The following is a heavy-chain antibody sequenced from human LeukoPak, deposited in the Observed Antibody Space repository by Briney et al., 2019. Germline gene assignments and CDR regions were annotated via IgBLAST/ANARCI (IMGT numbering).Heavy chain of an antibody. J-gene: IGHJ3*02. D-gene: IGHD7-27*01. CDR3: TRASWGYAFDI. Sequence: SETLSLTCPVSTGSSDRYYWTWIRQPPGKGLEWMGYVYYDGTTYYSPSLKSRVSISLDTSKSQFSLRLRSVTAADTAIYYCTRASWGYAFDIWGQGTTVTVSS. CDR2: VYYDGTT. CDR1: TGSSDRYY. V-gene: IGHV4-59*01.